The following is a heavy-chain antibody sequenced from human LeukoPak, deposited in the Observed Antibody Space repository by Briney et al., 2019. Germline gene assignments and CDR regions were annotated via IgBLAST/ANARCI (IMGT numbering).Heavy chain of an antibody. CDR2: ISAYNGNT. CDR3: ASKGAGYCRATRCQGAFDI. V-gene: IGHV1-18*01. Sequence: ASVKVSCKASGYTFTSYGISWVRQTPGQGLEWMGWISAYNGNTNYAQNFQGRVTMTWDTSISTAYMELSSLTSDDTAVYYCASKGAGYCRATRCQGAFDIWGQGTMVTISS. D-gene: IGHD2-15*01. CDR1: GYTFTSYG. J-gene: IGHJ3*02.